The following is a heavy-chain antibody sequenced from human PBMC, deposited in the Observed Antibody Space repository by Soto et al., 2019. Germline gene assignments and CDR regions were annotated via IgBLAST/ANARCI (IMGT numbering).Heavy chain of an antibody. V-gene: IGHV3-23*01. CDR3: AKDTSGYNYGIRGWFDP. J-gene: IGHJ5*02. Sequence: GGFLRLSCAASGFTFSSYAMSWVRQAPGKGLEWVSAFSGSGGITYYADSVKGRFTISRDNSKNTLYLQMNSLRAEDTAVYYCAKDTSGYNYGIRGWFDPWGQGTLVTVSS. CDR2: FSGSGGIT. CDR1: GFTFSSYA. D-gene: IGHD5-18*01.